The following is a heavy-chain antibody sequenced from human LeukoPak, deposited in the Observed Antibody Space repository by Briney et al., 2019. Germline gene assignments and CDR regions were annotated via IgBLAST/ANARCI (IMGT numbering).Heavy chain of an antibody. V-gene: IGHV3-23*01. J-gene: IGHJ4*02. CDR2: ISDSGGST. D-gene: IGHD6-13*01. Sequence: GGSLRLSCAASGFTFSSYAMSWVRQAPGKGLEWVSGISDSGGSTYYADSVKGRFTIPRDNSKNTLYLQMNSLGAEDTAVYYCAKVGSSWYVFDYWGQGTLVTVSS. CDR1: GFTFSSYA. CDR3: AKVGSSWYVFDY.